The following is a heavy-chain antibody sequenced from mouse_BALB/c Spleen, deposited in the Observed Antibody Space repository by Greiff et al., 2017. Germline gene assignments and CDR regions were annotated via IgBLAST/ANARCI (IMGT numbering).Heavy chain of an antibody. J-gene: IGHJ4*01. Sequence: EVQLQQSGAELVKPGASVKLSCTASGFNIKDTYMHWVKQRPEQGLEWIGRIDPANGNTKYDPKFQGKATITADTSSNTAYLQLSSLTSEDTAVYYCARSGDGPYYYAMDYWGQGTSVTVSS. CDR1: GFNIKDTY. CDR3: ARSGDGPYYYAMDY. D-gene: IGHD2-3*01. V-gene: IGHV14-3*02. CDR2: IDPANGNT.